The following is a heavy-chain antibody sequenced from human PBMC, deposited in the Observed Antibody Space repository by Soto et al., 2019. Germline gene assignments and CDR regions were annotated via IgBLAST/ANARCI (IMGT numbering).Heavy chain of an antibody. V-gene: IGHV1-2*04. CDR2: INPNSGGT. Sequence: VASVKVSCKASGYTFTGYYMHWVRQAPGQGLEWMGWINPNSGGTNYAQKFQGWVTMTRDTSISTAYMELSRLRSDDTAVYYCARVTADDARGNISQYYFDYWGQGTLVTVSS. D-gene: IGHD3-16*01. J-gene: IGHJ4*02. CDR3: ARVTADDARGNISQYYFDY. CDR1: GYTFTGYY.